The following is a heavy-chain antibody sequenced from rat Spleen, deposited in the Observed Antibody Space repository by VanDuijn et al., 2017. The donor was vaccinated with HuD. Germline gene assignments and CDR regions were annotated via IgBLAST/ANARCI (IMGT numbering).Heavy chain of an antibody. J-gene: IGHJ2*01. CDR2: IWGDGST. V-gene: IGHV2-1*01. Sequence: QVQLKESGPGLVQSSQTLSLICTVSGFSLISHSVHWVRQPPGKGLEWMGGIWGDGSTDYNSAIKSRLSISRDTSKSQVFLKMNSLQTEDTAMYFCATQHYYEGYYRDYWGQGVMVTVSS. CDR1: GFSLISHS. D-gene: IGHD1-12*03. CDR3: ATQHYYEGYYRDY.